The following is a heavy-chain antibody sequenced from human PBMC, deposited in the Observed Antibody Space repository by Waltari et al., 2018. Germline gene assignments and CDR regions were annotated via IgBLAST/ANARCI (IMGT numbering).Heavy chain of an antibody. CDR1: HC. CDR2: MAYSGAT. Sequence: HCWGWIRQPPGQGLEWMGTMAYSGATYSSPSLKSRVTISRDTSKNRLSLKLGSVTAADTAVYYCATYIGASVGTAAFDVWGQGTMVTVSS. V-gene: IGHV4-39*01. J-gene: IGHJ3*01. D-gene: IGHD5-12*01. CDR3: ATYIGASVGTAAFDV.